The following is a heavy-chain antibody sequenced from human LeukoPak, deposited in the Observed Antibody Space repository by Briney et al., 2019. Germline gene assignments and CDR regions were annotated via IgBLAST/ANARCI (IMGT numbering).Heavy chain of an antibody. Sequence: SGPTLVKPTQTLTLTCTFSGFSLSTTGVGVGWIRQPPGKALEWLALIYWDEDKHYSPSLKSRLTTTKDTSKNRVVLTVSNMDPVDTATYYCAHRPNDYDSGGYPKYYFDYWGQGTLVTVSS. CDR2: IYWDEDK. CDR3: AHRPNDYDSGGYPKYYFDY. J-gene: IGHJ4*02. D-gene: IGHD3-22*01. V-gene: IGHV2-5*02. CDR1: GFSLSTTGVG.